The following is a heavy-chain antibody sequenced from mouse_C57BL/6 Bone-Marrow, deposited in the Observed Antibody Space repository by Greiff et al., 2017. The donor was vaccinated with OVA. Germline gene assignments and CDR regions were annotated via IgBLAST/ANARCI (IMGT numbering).Heavy chain of an antibody. V-gene: IGHV5-6*01. Sequence: EVQLQESGGDLVKPGGSLKLSCAASGFTFSSYGMSWVRQTPDKRLEWVATISSGGSYTYYPDSVKGRFTISRDNAKNTLYLQMSSLKSEDTAMYYCARRYYDYDGFAYWGQGTLVTVSA. D-gene: IGHD2-4*01. CDR1: GFTFSSYG. J-gene: IGHJ3*01. CDR3: ARRYYDYDGFAY. CDR2: ISSGGSYT.